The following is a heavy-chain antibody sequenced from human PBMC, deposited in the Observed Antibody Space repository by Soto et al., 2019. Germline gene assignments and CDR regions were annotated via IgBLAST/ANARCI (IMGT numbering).Heavy chain of an antibody. D-gene: IGHD6-19*01. J-gene: IGHJ4*02. Sequence: GGSLRLSCAASGFTFSSYAMSWVRQAPGKGLEWVSAISGSGGSTYYADSVKGRFTISRDNSKNTLYLQMNSLRAEDTAVYYCAKVLDSSGFYTTLFDYWGQGTLVTVSS. CDR1: GFTFSSYA. CDR2: ISGSGGST. V-gene: IGHV3-23*01. CDR3: AKVLDSSGFYTTLFDY.